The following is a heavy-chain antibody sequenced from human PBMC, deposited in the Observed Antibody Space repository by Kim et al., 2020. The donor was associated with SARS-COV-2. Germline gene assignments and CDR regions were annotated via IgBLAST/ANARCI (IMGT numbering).Heavy chain of an antibody. CDR1: GFTFSSYG. CDR3: ARDFSPGGYTGNY. Sequence: GGSLRLSCAASGFTFSSYGMHWVRQAPGKGLEWVAVIWYDGSNKYYADSVKGRFTISRDNSKNTLYLQMNSLRAEETAVYYCARDFSPGGYTGNYWGQGTLVTVSS. D-gene: IGHD1-26*01. V-gene: IGHV3-33*01. J-gene: IGHJ4*02. CDR2: IWYDGSNK.